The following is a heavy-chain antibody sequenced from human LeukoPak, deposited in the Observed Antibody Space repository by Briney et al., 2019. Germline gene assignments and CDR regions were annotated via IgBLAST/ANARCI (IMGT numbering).Heavy chain of an antibody. CDR1: GGSSSGYY. Sequence: SETLSLTCAVYGGSSSGYYWGWIRQPPGKGLEWIASIYYSGSTYYNPSLKSRVTISVDTSKNQLSLKLSSLTAADTAVYYCARHEYSGSYYGLSWFDPWGQGTLVTVSS. V-gene: IGHV4-39*01. J-gene: IGHJ5*02. CDR2: IYYSGST. D-gene: IGHD1-26*01. CDR3: ARHEYSGSYYGLSWFDP.